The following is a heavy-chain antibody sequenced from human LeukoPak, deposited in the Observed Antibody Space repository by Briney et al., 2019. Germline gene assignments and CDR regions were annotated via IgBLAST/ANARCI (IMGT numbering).Heavy chain of an antibody. D-gene: IGHD3-22*01. V-gene: IGHV1-8*01. Sequence: GASVKVSCKTSGYTFTSYDINWVRQATGQGLEWMGWMNPNSGNTGYAQKFQGRVTMTRNTSISTAYMELSSLRSEDTAVYYCARGRYDSSGYYYWGQGTLVTVSS. CDR1: GYTFTSYD. CDR3: ARGRYDSSGYYY. J-gene: IGHJ4*02. CDR2: MNPNSGNT.